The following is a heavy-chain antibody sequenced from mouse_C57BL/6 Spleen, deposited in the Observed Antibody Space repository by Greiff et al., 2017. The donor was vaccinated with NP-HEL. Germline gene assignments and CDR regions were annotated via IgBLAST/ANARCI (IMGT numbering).Heavy chain of an antibody. CDR2: IHPNSGST. D-gene: IGHD1-1*01. V-gene: IGHV1-64*01. J-gene: IGHJ1*03. CDR1: GYTFTSYW. Sequence: QVQLQQPGAELVKPGASVQLSCKASGYTFTSYWMHWVKQRPGQGLEWIGMIHPNSGSTNYNEKFKSKATLTVDKSSSTAYMQLSSLTSEDSAVYYSVVGSSYGYWYFDVWGTGTTVTVSS. CDR3: VVGSSYGYWYFDV.